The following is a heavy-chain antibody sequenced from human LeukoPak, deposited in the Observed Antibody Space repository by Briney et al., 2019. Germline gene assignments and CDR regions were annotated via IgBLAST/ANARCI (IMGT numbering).Heavy chain of an antibody. CDR1: GYTFTSYA. D-gene: IGHD3-22*01. CDR2: INTNTGNP. CDR3: ARLNALVSGDYDSSVDVFDY. V-gene: IGHV7-4-1*02. J-gene: IGHJ4*02. Sequence: ASVKVSCKASGYTFTSYAMNWVRQAPGQGLEWMGWINTNTGNPTYAQGFTGRFVFSLETSFSTPYLQISSLKAEDTAVYYCARLNALVSGDYDSSVDVFDYWGQGTLVTVSS.